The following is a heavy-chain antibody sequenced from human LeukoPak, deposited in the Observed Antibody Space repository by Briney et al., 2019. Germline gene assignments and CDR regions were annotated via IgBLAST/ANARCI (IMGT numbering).Heavy chain of an antibody. Sequence: GGSLRLSCAASGFTFRNYAMSWVRQAPGRGLEWVAGIGSSGVDTFFADSVKGRFTISRDNSKNTLYLQMSSLRAEDTAIYYCAKDYTVPVIPFFDDWGQGTLVTVSS. CDR2: IGSSGVDT. J-gene: IGHJ4*02. CDR1: GFTFRNYA. CDR3: AKDYTVPVIPFFDD. D-gene: IGHD3-16*01. V-gene: IGHV3-23*01.